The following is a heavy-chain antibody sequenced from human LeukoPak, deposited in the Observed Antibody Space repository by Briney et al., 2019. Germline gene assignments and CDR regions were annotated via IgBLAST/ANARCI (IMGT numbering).Heavy chain of an antibody. CDR3: AREGYSSSSEGNWFDP. CDR1: GYTFTTYG. Sequence: ASVKVSCKTSGYTFTTYGLSWVRQAPGQGLEWMGWIYGYNGNTNYAQKLQGRVTMTTDTSTSTAYMELRSLRSDDTAVYYCAREGYSSSSEGNWFDPWGQGTLVTVSS. V-gene: IGHV1-18*01. J-gene: IGHJ5*02. CDR2: IYGYNGNT. D-gene: IGHD6-13*01.